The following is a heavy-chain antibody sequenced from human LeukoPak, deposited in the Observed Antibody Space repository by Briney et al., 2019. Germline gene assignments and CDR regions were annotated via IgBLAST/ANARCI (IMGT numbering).Heavy chain of an antibody. Sequence: GGSLRLSCAASGFTFSSYAISWVRQAPGKGLEWVSAISGSGGSTYYADSVKGRFTISRDNSKNTLYLQMNSLRAEDTAVYYCAKGFLVVVPAAIFDYWGQGTLVTVSS. CDR1: GFTFSSYA. CDR2: ISGSGGST. V-gene: IGHV3-23*01. J-gene: IGHJ4*02. CDR3: AKGFLVVVPAAIFDY. D-gene: IGHD2-2*01.